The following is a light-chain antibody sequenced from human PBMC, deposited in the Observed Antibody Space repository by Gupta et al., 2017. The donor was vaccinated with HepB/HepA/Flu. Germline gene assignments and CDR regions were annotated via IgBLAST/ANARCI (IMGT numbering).Light chain of an antibody. CDR3: FSHACSDTWV. V-gene: IGLV2-11*01. CDR2: DVS. J-gene: IGLJ2*01. CDR1: SSDVGGYNY. Sequence: QSALTQPRSVSGSPGQSVTISCTGTSSDVGGYNYVSWYQQHPGKAPNLMVFDVSKRPSGVPGRFSGSKSGNTASLTISGPEVDEDADYYCFSHACSDTWVFGGGIKLTVL.